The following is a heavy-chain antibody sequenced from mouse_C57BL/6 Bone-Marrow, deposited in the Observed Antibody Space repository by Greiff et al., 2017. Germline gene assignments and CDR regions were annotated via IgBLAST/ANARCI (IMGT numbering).Heavy chain of an antibody. Sequence: VKVVESGPGLVQPSQSLSITCTVSGFSLTSYGVHWVRQSPGKGLEWLGVIWSGGSTDYNAAFISRLSISKDNSKSQVFFKMNSLQADDTAIYYCASATPNCYAMDYWGQGTSVTVSS. CDR2: IWSGGST. V-gene: IGHV2-2*01. CDR1: GFSLTSYG. D-gene: IGHD1-1*01. CDR3: ASATPNCYAMDY. J-gene: IGHJ4*01.